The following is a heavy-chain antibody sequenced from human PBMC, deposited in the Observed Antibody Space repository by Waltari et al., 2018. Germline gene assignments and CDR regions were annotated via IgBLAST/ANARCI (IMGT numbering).Heavy chain of an antibody. D-gene: IGHD3-3*01. Sequence: QVQLQESGPGLVKPSETLSLTCTVSGGSISSYYWSWIRQPPGKGLEWVGYIYYTGRTNYTPALKSRGTRSVDTSKNQFSLKLTSVTAADTAVYYCARETADFWSGYYPRLDVWGQGTTVTVSS. J-gene: IGHJ3*01. CDR2: IYYTGRT. CDR3: ARETADFWSGYYPRLDV. CDR1: GGSISSYY. V-gene: IGHV4-59*01.